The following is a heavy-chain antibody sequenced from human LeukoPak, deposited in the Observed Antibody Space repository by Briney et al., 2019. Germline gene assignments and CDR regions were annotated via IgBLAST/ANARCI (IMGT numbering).Heavy chain of an antibody. V-gene: IGHV1-69*13. D-gene: IGHD6-19*01. Sequence: SVKVSCKASGGTFSSYAISWVRQAPGQGLEWMGGIIPIFGTANYAQKFQGRVTITADESTSTAYMELSSLRSEDTAVYYCARPSVQSSGWYSYYYYGMDVWGQGTTVTVSS. CDR3: ARPSVQSSGWYSYYYYGMDV. CDR2: IIPIFGTA. CDR1: GGTFSSYA. J-gene: IGHJ6*02.